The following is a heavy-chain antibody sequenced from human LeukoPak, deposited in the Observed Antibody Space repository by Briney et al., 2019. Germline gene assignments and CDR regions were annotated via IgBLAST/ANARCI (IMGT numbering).Heavy chain of an antibody. V-gene: IGHV3-48*01. CDR3: ATDGLTTEFDY. D-gene: IGHD3-22*01. Sequence: PGGSLRLSCAASGFTFSSYSMNWVRQAPGKGLEWVSYISSSSSTIYYADSVKGRFTISRDNAKNSLYLQMNSLRAEDTAVYYCATDGLTTEFDYWGQGTLVTVSS. CDR2: ISSSSSTI. J-gene: IGHJ4*02. CDR1: GFTFSSYS.